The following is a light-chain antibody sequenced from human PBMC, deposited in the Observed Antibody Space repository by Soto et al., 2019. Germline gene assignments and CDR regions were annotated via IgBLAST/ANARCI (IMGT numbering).Light chain of an antibody. CDR3: QHRSSWPYT. J-gene: IGKJ2*01. V-gene: IGKV3-11*01. Sequence: EIVLTQSPATLSLSPGERATLSCRASQSVSSYLAWYQQKRGQAPRLLIYDASNRATGIPARFSGSGSGTDFTLPISSLEPEDFAVYYCQHRSSWPYTFGQGTKLEIK. CDR2: DAS. CDR1: QSVSSY.